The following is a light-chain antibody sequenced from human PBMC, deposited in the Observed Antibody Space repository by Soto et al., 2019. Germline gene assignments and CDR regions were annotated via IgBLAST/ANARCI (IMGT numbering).Light chain of an antibody. J-gene: IGKJ4*01. CDR3: QQYGALPPT. CDR1: QTVSNTY. Sequence: EIVLTQFPGALSLSPGERVTLSCRASQTVSNTYLAWYQQKSGQAPKFLIYGASNRATGIPDRFSGSGYGTDFTLTISRLEPEDFAVYYCQQYGALPPTFGGGTKLEIK. CDR2: GAS. V-gene: IGKV3-20*01.